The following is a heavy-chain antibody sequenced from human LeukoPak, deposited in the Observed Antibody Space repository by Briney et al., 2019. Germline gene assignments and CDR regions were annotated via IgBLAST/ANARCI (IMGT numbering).Heavy chain of an antibody. Sequence: QSGGSLRLSCAASGFTFSSYAMHWVRQAPGKGLEWVAVISYDGSNKYYADSVKGRFTISRDNSKNTLYLQMNSLRAEDTAVYYCARASRRGHIAAAGFDYWGQGTLVTVSS. CDR2: ISYDGSNK. CDR3: ARASRRGHIAAAGFDY. V-gene: IGHV3-30-3*01. J-gene: IGHJ4*02. D-gene: IGHD6-13*01. CDR1: GFTFSSYA.